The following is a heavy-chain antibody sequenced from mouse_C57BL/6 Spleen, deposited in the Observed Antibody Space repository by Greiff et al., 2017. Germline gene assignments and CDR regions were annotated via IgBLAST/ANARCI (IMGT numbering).Heavy chain of an antibody. CDR2: FHPYNDDT. CDR1: GYTFTTYS. J-gene: IGHJ2*01. V-gene: IGHV1-47*01. Sequence: QVQLQQSGAELVKPGASVKMSCKASGYTFTTYSMDWVKQSPGKSLEWIGNFHPYNDDTKYNEKFKGKATLTVEKSSSTVYLQLSRLTSDDSAVFYCATTVVAPFDYWGQGTTLTVSS. D-gene: IGHD1-1*01. CDR3: ATTVVAPFDY.